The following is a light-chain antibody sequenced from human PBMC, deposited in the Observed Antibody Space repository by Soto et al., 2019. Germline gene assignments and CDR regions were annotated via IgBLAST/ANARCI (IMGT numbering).Light chain of an antibody. V-gene: IGLV1-47*02. CDR3: ASWDDRLGAVI. Sequence: QAVVTQPPSASGTPGQKVFISCSGSSSNIGGTNYAYWYQQLPGAAPKLLMHSNNLRPSGVPERISGSKFDTAASLAISGLRSEDEAVYYCASWDDRLGAVIFGGGTKVTVL. CDR1: SSNIGGTNY. CDR2: SNN. J-gene: IGLJ2*01.